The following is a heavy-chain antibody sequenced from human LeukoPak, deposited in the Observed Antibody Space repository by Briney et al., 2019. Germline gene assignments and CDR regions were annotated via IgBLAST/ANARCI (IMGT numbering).Heavy chain of an antibody. CDR3: ARPYCSSTSCLNWFDP. CDR2: INPNSGGT. J-gene: IGHJ5*02. V-gene: IGHV1-2*02. CDR1: GYTFTGYY. Sequence: ASVKVSCKASGYTFTGYYMHWVRQAPGQGLEWMGWINPNSGGTSYAQKFQGRVTMTRDTSISTAYMELSRLRSDDTAVYYCARPYCSSTSCLNWFDPWGQGTLVTVSS. D-gene: IGHD2-2*01.